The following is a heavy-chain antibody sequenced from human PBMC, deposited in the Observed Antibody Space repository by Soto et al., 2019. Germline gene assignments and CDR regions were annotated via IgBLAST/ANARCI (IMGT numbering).Heavy chain of an antibody. Sequence: GGFLRLSCAASGFTFRNYALHWVRQAPGKGLEWVAVISYDGGSENYVDSVKGRFTISRDNSKNTLHLQMNSLRAEETAVYYCARDRTSSSNWFDPWGQGTLVTVSS. CDR2: ISYDGGSE. CDR3: ARDRTSSSNWFDP. CDR1: GFTFRNYA. V-gene: IGHV3-30*03. J-gene: IGHJ5*02. D-gene: IGHD6-6*01.